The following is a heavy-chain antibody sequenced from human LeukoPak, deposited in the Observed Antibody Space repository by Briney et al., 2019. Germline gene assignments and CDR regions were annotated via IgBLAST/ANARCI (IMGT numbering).Heavy chain of an antibody. J-gene: IGHJ5*02. CDR3: ARDSSSSWYLGSNWFDP. CDR1: GGSISSGSYY. CDR2: IYTSGST. D-gene: IGHD6-13*01. V-gene: IGHV4-61*02. Sequence: SETLSLTCTVSGGSISSGSYYWSWIRQPAGKGLEWIGRIYTSGSTSYNPSLKSRVTISVDTSKNQFSLKLSSVTAADTAVYYCARDSSSSWYLGSNWFDPWGQGTLVTVS.